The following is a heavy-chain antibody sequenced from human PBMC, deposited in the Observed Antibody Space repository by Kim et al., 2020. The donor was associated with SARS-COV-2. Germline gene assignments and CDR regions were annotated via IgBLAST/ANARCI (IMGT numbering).Heavy chain of an antibody. J-gene: IGHJ6*02. CDR1: GYTFTSYA. CDR2: INTNTGNP. D-gene: IGHD4-17*01. Sequence: ASVKVSCKASGYTFTSYAMNWVRQAPGQGLEWMGWINTNTGNPTYAQGFTGRFVFSLDTSVSTAYLQISSLKAEDTAVYYCARESALYGDYAHYYYYYGMDVWGQGTTVTVSS. CDR3: ARESALYGDYAHYYYYYGMDV. V-gene: IGHV7-4-1*02.